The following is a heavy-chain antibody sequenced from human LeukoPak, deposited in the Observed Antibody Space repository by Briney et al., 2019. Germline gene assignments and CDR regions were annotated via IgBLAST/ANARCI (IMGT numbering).Heavy chain of an antibody. CDR2: IYTSGST. Sequence: SETLSLTCTVSGGSISSYYWSWIRQPAGKGLEWIGRIYTSGSTNYNPSLKSRVTMSVDTSKNQFSLKLSSVTAADTAVYYCARGIRIDYYDSSEEAFDIWGQGTMVTVSS. CDR3: ARGIRIDYYDSSEEAFDI. CDR1: GGSISSYY. J-gene: IGHJ3*02. V-gene: IGHV4-4*07. D-gene: IGHD3-22*01.